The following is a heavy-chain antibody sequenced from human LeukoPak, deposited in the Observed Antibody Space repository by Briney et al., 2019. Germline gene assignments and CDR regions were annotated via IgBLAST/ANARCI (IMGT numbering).Heavy chain of an antibody. D-gene: IGHD3-10*01. J-gene: IGHJ4*02. Sequence: GGSLRLSCAASGFTFSSYAMSWVRQAPGKGLEWVSGINWNGGSTGYADSVKGRFTISRDNAKNSLYLQMNSLRAEDTALYYCAREARDYYGSGSYMAPAENFDYWGQGTLVTVSS. V-gene: IGHV3-20*04. CDR3: AREARDYYGSGSYMAPAENFDY. CDR1: GFTFSSYA. CDR2: INWNGGST.